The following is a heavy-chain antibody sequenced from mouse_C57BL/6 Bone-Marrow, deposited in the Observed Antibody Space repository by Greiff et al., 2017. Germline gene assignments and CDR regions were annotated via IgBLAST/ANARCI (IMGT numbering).Heavy chain of an antibody. CDR2: IYPRSGNT. CDR1: GYTFTSYG. CDR3: ARWGVSAWFAY. V-gene: IGHV1-81*01. Sequence: QVQLQQSGAELARPGASVKLSCKASGYTFTSYGISWVKQRTGQGLEWIGEIYPRSGNTYYNEKFKGKATLTADKSSSTAYMELRSLTSKDSAVYFCARWGVSAWFAYWGQGTLVTVSA. J-gene: IGHJ3*01.